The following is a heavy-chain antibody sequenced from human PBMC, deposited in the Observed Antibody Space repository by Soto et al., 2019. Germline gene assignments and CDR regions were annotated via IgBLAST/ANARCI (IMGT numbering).Heavy chain of an antibody. CDR3: AKRSSSSTFDY. Sequence: GGSLRLSCAASGFTFSDYYMSWIRQAPGKGLEWVSYISGSSRYTNYADSVEGRFTISRDNSKNTLYLQMNSLRAEDTAVYYCAKRSSSSTFDYWGQGTLVTVSS. CDR1: GFTFSDYY. D-gene: IGHD6-6*01. CDR2: ISGSSRYT. J-gene: IGHJ4*02. V-gene: IGHV3-11*03.